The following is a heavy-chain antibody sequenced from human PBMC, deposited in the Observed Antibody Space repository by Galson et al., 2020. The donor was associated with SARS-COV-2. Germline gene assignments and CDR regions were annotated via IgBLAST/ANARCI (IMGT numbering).Heavy chain of an antibody. Sequence: SETLSLTCTVSGVSISSDSYYWIWIRQRDGKGLECIGPIDTSESTYYNPSLRSRVTISVDTSKNQFSLKLSAVTAADTAVYYCAREAGSPYYYYYYGMDVWGQGTTVTVSS. CDR3: AREAGSPYYYYYYGMDV. D-gene: IGHD3-10*01. CDR1: GVSISSDSYY. J-gene: IGHJ6*02. CDR2: IDTSEST. V-gene: IGHV4-61*02.